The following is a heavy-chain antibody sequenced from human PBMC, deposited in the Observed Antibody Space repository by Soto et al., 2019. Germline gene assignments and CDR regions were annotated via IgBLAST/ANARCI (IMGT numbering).Heavy chain of an antibody. J-gene: IGHJ4*02. CDR3: ARDLPPQDY. CDR2: FDPEDGET. CDR1: GYTLTELS. V-gene: IGHV1-24*01. Sequence: ASVKVSCKVSGYTLTELSMHWVRQAPGKGLEWMGGFDPEDGETIYAQKLQGRVTMTTDTSTNTAYMELRSLRSDDTAVYYCARDLPPQDYWGQGTLVTVSS.